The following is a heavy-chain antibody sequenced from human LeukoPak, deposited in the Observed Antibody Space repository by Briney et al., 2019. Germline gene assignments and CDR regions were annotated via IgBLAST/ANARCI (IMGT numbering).Heavy chain of an antibody. J-gene: IGHJ5*02. CDR1: GGSISSLY. CDR2: IYYTGRT. D-gene: IGHD3-22*01. Sequence: SETLSLTCSVSGGSISSLYWSWIRQPPGKGLEWIGYIYYTGRTNYNPSLKSRVTMFVDMSKNQFSLRLSSVTAADTAVYYCARRDDSSGYWRFDPWGQGTLVTVSS. CDR3: ARRDDSSGYWRFDP. V-gene: IGHV4-59*08.